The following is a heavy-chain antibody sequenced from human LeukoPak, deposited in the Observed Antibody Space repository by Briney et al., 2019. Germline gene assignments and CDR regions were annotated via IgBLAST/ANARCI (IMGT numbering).Heavy chain of an antibody. CDR3: ARDRGGYTYSHDY. J-gene: IGHJ4*02. CDR1: GGSISSGSYY. Sequence: SSETLSLTCTVSGGSISSGSYYWSWIRQPAGKGLEWIGRIYTSGSTNYNPSLKSRVTISVDTSKNQFSLKLNFVTAADTAVYYCARDRGGYTYSHDYWGQGTLVTVSS. V-gene: IGHV4-61*02. D-gene: IGHD5-18*01. CDR2: IYTSGST.